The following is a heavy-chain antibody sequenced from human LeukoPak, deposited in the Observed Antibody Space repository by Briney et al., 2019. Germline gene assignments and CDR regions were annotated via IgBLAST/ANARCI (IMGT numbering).Heavy chain of an antibody. CDR2: IKSKTDGGTT. J-gene: IGHJ4*02. D-gene: IGHD6-13*01. CDR1: GFTFSNAW. Sequence: GGSLRLSCAASGFTFSNAWMSWVRQAPGKGLEWVGRIKSKTDGGTTDYAASVKGRFTISRDDLENTLYLQITSLKIDDTAVYFCATDLYQQSPFDYWGQGTLVTVSS. CDR3: ATDLYQQSPFDY. V-gene: IGHV3-15*01.